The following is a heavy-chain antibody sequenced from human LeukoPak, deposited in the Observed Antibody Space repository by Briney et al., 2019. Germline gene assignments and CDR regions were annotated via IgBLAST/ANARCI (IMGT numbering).Heavy chain of an antibody. D-gene: IGHD3-16*01. J-gene: IGHJ6*03. Sequence: SETLSLTCTVSGGSINSGSYHWSWIRQPAGRGLEWIGRIYASGSTNYNPSLKSRVTISVDTSKNQFSLKVSSVTAADTAMYYCAREAGGDSYYYYYMDVWGKGTTVTISS. CDR1: GGSINSGSYH. CDR2: IYASGST. CDR3: AREAGGDSYYYYYMDV. V-gene: IGHV4-61*02.